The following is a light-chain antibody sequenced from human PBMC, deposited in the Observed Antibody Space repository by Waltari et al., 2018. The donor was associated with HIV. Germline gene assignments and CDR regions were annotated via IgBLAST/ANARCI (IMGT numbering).Light chain of an antibody. CDR1: GSDFARNT. V-gene: IGLV1-44*01. Sequence: QSVLTQPPSASGTPGQRVTISCSGSGSDFARNTINWYPQLPGAAPKLLIYSNDQRPSRVPDRFSGSKSGTSASLAISGLQSDDETTYYCAIWDGSQNGPVFGGGTKLTVL. J-gene: IGLJ2*01. CDR3: AIWDGSQNGPV. CDR2: SND.